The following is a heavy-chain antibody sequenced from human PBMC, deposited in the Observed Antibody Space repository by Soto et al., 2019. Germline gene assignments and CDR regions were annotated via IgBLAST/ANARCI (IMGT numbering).Heavy chain of an antibody. CDR1: GFAFSTSD. CDR2: ISYDGGNQ. V-gene: IGHV3-30*18. J-gene: IGHJ4*02. Sequence: QVRLVESGGGVVLPGRPLRLSCAASGFAFSTSDIHWVRQAPGKGLEWVALISYDGGNQYYADSVKGRFTISRDNSKSNLYLQMNSLTTEDTAFYYCAKNLGDPGDVWGQVTLVTVSS. CDR3: AKNLGDPGDV. D-gene: IGHD4-17*01.